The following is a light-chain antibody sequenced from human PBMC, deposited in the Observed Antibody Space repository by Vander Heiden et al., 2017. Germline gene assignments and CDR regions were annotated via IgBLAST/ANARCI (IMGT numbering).Light chain of an antibody. J-gene: IGKJ2*01. V-gene: IGKV1-33*01. CDR1: QDISNY. CDR3: QQYDNLYT. CDR2: DAS. Sequence: DIQMTQSPSSLSASVGDRVTITCQASQDISNYLNWYQQKPGKAPKLLIYDASNLETGVPSRFSGSGSGTELTFTISSLQPEDIATYYCQQYDNLYTFGQGTKLEIK.